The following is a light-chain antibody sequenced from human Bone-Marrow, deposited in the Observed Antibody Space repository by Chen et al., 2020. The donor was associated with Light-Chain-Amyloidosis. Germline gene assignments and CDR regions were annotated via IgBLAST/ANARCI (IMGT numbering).Light chain of an antibody. V-gene: IGLV2-14*01. Sequence: QPALTQPASVYVSPGQSTTIPCTATSSDVGGYNYVSWYQQHPGKAPKLMIYDVSNRPSGVSNRFSGSKSGNTASLTISGLQAEDEADYYCAAWDGSLSGYVFGTGTKVIVL. CDR1: SSDVGGYNY. CDR3: AAWDGSLSGYV. J-gene: IGLJ1*01. CDR2: DVS.